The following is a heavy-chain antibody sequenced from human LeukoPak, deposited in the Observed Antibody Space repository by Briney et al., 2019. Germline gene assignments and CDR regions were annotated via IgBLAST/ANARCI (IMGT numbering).Heavy chain of an antibody. V-gene: IGHV3-21*01. CDR2: ISSSSSYI. Sequence: PGGSLRLSCAASGFTFSSYSMNWVRQAPGKGLEWVSSISSSSSYIYYADSVKGRFTISRDNAKNSLYLQMNSPRAEDTAVYYCASRVCSGGSCYVYWGQGTLVTVSS. CDR1: GFTFSSYS. D-gene: IGHD2-15*01. CDR3: ASRVCSGGSCYVY. J-gene: IGHJ4*02.